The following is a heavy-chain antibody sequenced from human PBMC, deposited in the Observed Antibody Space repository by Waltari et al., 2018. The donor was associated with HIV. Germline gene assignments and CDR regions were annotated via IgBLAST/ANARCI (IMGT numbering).Heavy chain of an antibody. Sequence: QITLKESGPSVVKPTQTLTLTCTFSGFPLTSGGVGVGWIRQPPGKALEWLALIYWDDDKRYNPSLKNRLTIKKHTSDGQVVLNMTNVDPLDTATYFCARVVTSLYFYFDYWGPGALVTVSS. J-gene: IGHJ4*02. CDR1: GFPLTSGGVG. V-gene: IGHV2-5*02. D-gene: IGHD3-10*01. CDR3: ARVVTSLYFYFDY. CDR2: IYWDDDK.